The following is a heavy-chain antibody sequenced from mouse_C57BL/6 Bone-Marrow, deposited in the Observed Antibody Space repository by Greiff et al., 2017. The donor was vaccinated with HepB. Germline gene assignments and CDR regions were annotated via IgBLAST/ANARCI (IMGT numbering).Heavy chain of an antibody. CDR3: AKNEGLRRRGAWFAY. Sequence: QVQLKQSGPELVKPGASVKISCKASGYAFSSSWMNWVKQRPGKGLEWIGRIYPGDGDTNYNGKFKGKATLTADKSSSTAYMQLSSLTSEDSAVYFCAKNEGLRRRGAWFAYWGQGTLVTVSA. CDR1: GYAFSSSW. D-gene: IGHD2-4*01. J-gene: IGHJ3*01. CDR2: IYPGDGDT. V-gene: IGHV1-82*01.